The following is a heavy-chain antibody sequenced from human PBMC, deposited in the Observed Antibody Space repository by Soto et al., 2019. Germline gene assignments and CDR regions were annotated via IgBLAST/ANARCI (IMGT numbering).Heavy chain of an antibody. D-gene: IGHD3-10*01. CDR3: ARNQRRWFGELAYDYYYAMDV. CDR1: GYTFTNYG. V-gene: IGHV1-18*01. Sequence: GASVKVSCKASGYTFTNYGITWVRQAPGQGLEWVGWVSTYKGNTNYAQKLQGRVTMTTDTSTSTVYMELRTLRSDDTAVYYSARNQRRWFGELAYDYYYAMDVWGQGTTVTVSS. J-gene: IGHJ6*02. CDR2: VSTYKGNT.